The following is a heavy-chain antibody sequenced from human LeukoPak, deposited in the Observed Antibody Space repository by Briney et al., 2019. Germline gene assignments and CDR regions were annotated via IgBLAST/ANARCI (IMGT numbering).Heavy chain of an antibody. D-gene: IGHD2-8*01. V-gene: IGHV3-23*01. CDR1: GFAFSSDA. J-gene: IGHJ3*01. CDR2: IDISGDRG. Sequence: GGSLRLSCAASGFAFSSDAMTWVRQTPGKGLEWVSTIDISGDRGNYADSVKGRFTISRDNSRNTLYLQVNSLRVEDTAIYYCTKDVSNFIGASDAWGQGTMVTVSS. CDR3: TKDVSNFIGASDA.